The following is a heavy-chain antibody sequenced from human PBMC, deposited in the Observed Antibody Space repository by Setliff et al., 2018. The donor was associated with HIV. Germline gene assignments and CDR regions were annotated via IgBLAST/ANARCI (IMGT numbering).Heavy chain of an antibody. CDR3: AKCFLTVFYRGDCDGFDI. V-gene: IGHV3-74*01. CDR2: VNRDGSNI. CDR1: GFTFDRFW. D-gene: IGHD2-21*01. Sequence: PGGSLRLSCAASGFTFDRFWMHWVRQAPGKGLVWVSRVNRDGSNIGYTDSVKGRFTISRDNAKNSLYLQMNSLRAEDTALYYCAKCFLTVFYRGDCDGFDIWGQGTMVTVSS. J-gene: IGHJ3*02.